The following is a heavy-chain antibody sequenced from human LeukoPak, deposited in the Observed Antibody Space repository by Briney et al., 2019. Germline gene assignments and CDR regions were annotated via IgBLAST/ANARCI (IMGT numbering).Heavy chain of an antibody. CDR3: STDWGSARIFDY. CDR2: INPSSGGT. Sequence: ASVKVSCKASGYSFTAYYMHWVRQAPGHGLEWMGWINPSSGGTNYAQKFQGRVTMTRDTSITTAYLELSRLRSDDTAVYYCSTDWGSARIFDYWGQGTLVTVSS. D-gene: IGHD3-16*01. V-gene: IGHV1-2*02. J-gene: IGHJ4*02. CDR1: GYSFTAYY.